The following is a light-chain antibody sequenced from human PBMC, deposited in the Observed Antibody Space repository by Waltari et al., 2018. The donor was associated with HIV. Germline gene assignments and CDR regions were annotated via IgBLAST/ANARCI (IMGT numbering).Light chain of an antibody. Sequence: QSILTRPPSVSAAPGHNVTISCSGTTSTIGTNYVSWYQHLPGQPPNLLIFENDKRPSEIPDRFSGLKSGTSATLGIIGLQPGDEADYFCGTWDSSLSAYVFTTGTKVTV. V-gene: IGLV1-51*02. CDR3: GTWDSSLSAYV. CDR1: TSTIGTNY. CDR2: END. J-gene: IGLJ1*01.